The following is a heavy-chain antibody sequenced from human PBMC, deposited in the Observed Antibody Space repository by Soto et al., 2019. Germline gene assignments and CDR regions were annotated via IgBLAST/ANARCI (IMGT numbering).Heavy chain of an antibody. CDR2: ISYDGSNK. CDR1: GFTFSSYG. CDR3: AKLMEPTYYFDY. J-gene: IGHJ4*02. V-gene: IGHV3-30*18. D-gene: IGHD1-1*01. Sequence: PXGSLRLSCAASGFTFSSYGMHWVRQAPGKGLEWVAVISYDGSNKYYADSVKGRFTISRDNSKNTLYLQMNSLRAEDTAVYYCAKLMEPTYYFDYWGQGTLVTVSS.